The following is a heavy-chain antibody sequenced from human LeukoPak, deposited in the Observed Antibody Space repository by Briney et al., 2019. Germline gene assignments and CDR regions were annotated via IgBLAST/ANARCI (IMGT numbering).Heavy chain of an antibody. CDR3: ARILGSSGFYYFDC. Sequence: YIHYSRSTNYNPSLNSRVTISVDRPKNQFSLKLSPVTAADTAVYYCARILGSSGFYYFDCWGQGTLVTVSS. J-gene: IGHJ4*02. CDR2: IHYSRST. D-gene: IGHD3-22*01. V-gene: IGHV4-59*01.